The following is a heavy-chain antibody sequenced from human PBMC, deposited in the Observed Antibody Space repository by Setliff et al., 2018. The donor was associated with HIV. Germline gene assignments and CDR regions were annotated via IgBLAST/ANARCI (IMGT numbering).Heavy chain of an antibody. CDR2: INHSGRT. D-gene: IGHD3-3*01. V-gene: IGHV4-34*01. J-gene: IGHJ4*02. Sequence: SETLSLTCAVYGGSFSGYHWNWIRQPPGKGLEWIGEINHSGRTNYNPSLKSRVTISVDTSKNQFSLRLSSVAAGDTAVYYCARSIVPVASGYYYFEYWGQGTLVTVSS. CDR3: ARSIVPVASGYYYFEY. CDR1: GGSFSGYH.